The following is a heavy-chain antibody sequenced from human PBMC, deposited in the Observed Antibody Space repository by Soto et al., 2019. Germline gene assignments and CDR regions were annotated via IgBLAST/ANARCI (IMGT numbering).Heavy chain of an antibody. J-gene: IGHJ3*02. V-gene: IGHV3-48*03. CDR2: ISSSGSTI. CDR1: VFTFISYE. CDR3: ARDSPFDAFDI. Sequence: GWSLRLSCASSVFTFISYEMNWVRQAPGRGLEWVSYISSSGSTIYYADSVKGRFTISRDNAKNSLYLQMNSLRAEDTAVYYCARDSPFDAFDIWGQGTMVTV.